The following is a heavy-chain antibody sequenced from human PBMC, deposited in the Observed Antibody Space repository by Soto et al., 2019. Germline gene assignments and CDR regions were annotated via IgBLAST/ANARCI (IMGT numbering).Heavy chain of an antibody. V-gene: IGHV4-34*01. CDR3: ARVRSTSMKPFDY. D-gene: IGHD2-2*01. CDR2: INHSGST. Sequence: QVQLQQWGAGLLKPSETLSLTRAVYGGSFSGYYWSWIRQPPGKGLEWIGEINHSGSTNYNPSLKSRVTISVDTSKNQFSLKLSSVTAADTAVYYCARVRSTSMKPFDYWGQGTLVTVSS. CDR1: GGSFSGYY. J-gene: IGHJ4*02.